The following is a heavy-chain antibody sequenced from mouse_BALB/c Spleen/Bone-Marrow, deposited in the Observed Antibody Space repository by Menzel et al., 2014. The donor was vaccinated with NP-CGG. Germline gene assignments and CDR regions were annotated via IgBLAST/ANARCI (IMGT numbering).Heavy chain of an antibody. CDR1: GFTFTDYY. J-gene: IGHJ4*01. Sequence: EVQLVESGGGLVQPGGSLRLSCTTSGFTFTDYYMSWVRQPPGKALEWLAFIRNKAYGSTSAYSASVRGRFSISSANSQSILYRQKNALRAEDGATKYSARFAMDYWGQGTSVTVSS. V-gene: IGHV7-3*02. CDR3: ARFAMDY. CDR2: IRNKAYGSTS.